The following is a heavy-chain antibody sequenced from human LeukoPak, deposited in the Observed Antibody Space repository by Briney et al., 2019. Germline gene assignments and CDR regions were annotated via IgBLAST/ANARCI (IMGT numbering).Heavy chain of an antibody. D-gene: IGHD3-3*01. CDR2: INHSGST. CDR3: ASLGLNDCYDFCGASDAFDI. Sequence: SETLSLTCAVYGGSFSGYYWSWIRQPPGKGLEWIGEINHSGSTNYNPSLKSRVTISVDTSKNQFSLKLSSVTAADTAVYYCASLGLNDCYDFCGASDAFDIWGQGTMVTVSS. V-gene: IGHV4-34*01. CDR1: GGSFSGYY. J-gene: IGHJ3*02.